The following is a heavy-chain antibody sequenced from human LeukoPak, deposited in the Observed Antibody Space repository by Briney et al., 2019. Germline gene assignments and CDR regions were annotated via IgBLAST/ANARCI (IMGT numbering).Heavy chain of an antibody. V-gene: IGHV4-39*07. CDR2: IFYSGST. J-gene: IGHJ4*02. CDR1: SGSISTSNYY. CDR3: ARRSGQYQLLSHNDY. Sequence: SETLSLTCTVSSGSISTSNYYWGWVRQPPGKALEWIGNIFYSGSTYYSPSLKSRVTISVDTSKNQFSLKLSSVTAADTAVYYCARRSGQYQLLSHNDYWGQGTLVTVSS. D-gene: IGHD2-2*01.